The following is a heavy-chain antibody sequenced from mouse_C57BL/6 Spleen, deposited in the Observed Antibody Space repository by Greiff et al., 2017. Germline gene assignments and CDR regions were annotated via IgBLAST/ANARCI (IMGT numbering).Heavy chain of an antibody. V-gene: IGHV1-55*01. CDR2: LYPGSGST. Sequence: QVQLQQPGAELVKPGASVKMSCKASGYTFTSYWITWVKQRPGQGLEWIGDLYPGSGSTNYNEKFKSKATLTVDTSSSTAYMQLRSLTSEASAVYYCARKTTGAPNYFDYWGQGTTLTVSS. CDR3: ARKTTGAPNYFDY. CDR1: GYTFTSYW. J-gene: IGHJ2*01. D-gene: IGHD1-1*01.